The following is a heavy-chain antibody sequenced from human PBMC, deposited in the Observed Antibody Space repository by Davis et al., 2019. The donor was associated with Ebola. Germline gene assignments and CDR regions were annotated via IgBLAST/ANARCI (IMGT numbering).Heavy chain of an antibody. Sequence: GESLKISCAASGFTFSSYAMHWVRQAPGKGLEWVAVISYDGSNKYYADSVKGRFIISRDNSKNTLYLQMNSLRAEDTAVYYCARQTSLGYWGQGTLVTVSS. V-gene: IGHV3-30-3*01. J-gene: IGHJ4*02. CDR3: ARQTSLGY. CDR1: GFTFSSYA. CDR2: ISYDGSNK.